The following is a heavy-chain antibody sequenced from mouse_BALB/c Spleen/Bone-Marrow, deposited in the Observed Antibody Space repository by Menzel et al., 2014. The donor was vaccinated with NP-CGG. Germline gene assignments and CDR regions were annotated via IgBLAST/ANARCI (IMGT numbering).Heavy chain of an antibody. CDR1: GFTFTDYY. CDR2: IRNKANGYAT. J-gene: IGHJ1*01. V-gene: IGHV7-3*02. CDR3: ARDENVGIYWYFDV. Sequence: EVKLMESGGGSVQPGGSLRLSCATSGFTFTDYYMSWVRQPPGKALEWLGFIRNKANGYATEYSASVKGRFTISRGNSQRILYLQMNTLRAEDSATYYCARDENVGIYWYFDVWGAGTTVIVSS.